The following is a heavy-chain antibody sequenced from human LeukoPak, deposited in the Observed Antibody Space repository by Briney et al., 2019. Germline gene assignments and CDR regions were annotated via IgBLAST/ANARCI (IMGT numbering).Heavy chain of an antibody. Sequence: GGSLRLSCAASGFTFDDYAMHWVRQAPGKGLGWVSGISWNGGSIGYADSVKGRFTISRDNAKNSLYLQMNSLRAEDTALYYCASGGGYYYGMDVWGQGTTVTVSS. CDR1: GFTFDDYA. J-gene: IGHJ6*02. CDR2: ISWNGGSI. V-gene: IGHV3-9*01. CDR3: ASGGGYYYGMDV. D-gene: IGHD3-16*01.